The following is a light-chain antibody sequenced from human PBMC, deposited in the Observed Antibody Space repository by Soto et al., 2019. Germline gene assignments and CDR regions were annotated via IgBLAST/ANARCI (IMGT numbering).Light chain of an antibody. CDR1: SGDVGVYKF. CDR2: EVS. V-gene: IGLV2-14*03. Sequence: QSVLTQPASVSGSPGQSITIPCTGTSGDVGVYKFVSWYQQHPGKAPKLIIYEVSKRPLGVPDRFSGSKSGNTASLIVSGLQPDDEAEYHCTSYTGDDFTFVFGTGTKATV. CDR3: TSYTGDDFTFV. J-gene: IGLJ1*01.